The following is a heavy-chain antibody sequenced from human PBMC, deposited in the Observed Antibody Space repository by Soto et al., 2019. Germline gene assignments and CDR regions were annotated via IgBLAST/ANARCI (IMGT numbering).Heavy chain of an antibody. CDR1: GGSISSYY. D-gene: IGHD3-3*01. CDR3: ARMGDDFWNYGMDV. Sequence: SSETLSLTCTVSGGSISSYYWSWIRQPAGKGLEWIGRIYTSGSTNYNPSLKSRVTMSADTSKNQFSLKLSSVTAADTAVYYCARMGDDFWNYGMDVWGQGTTVTVSS. V-gene: IGHV4-4*07. CDR2: IYTSGST. J-gene: IGHJ6*02.